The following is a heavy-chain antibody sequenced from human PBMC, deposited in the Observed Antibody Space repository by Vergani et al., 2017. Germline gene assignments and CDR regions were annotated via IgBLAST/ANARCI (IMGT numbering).Heavy chain of an antibody. V-gene: IGHV1-46*01. J-gene: IGHJ3*02. CDR3: AINILTDRRDVVPPGAFDI. D-gene: IGHD3-9*01. Sequence: QVQLVQSGAEVKKPGASVKVSCKASGYTLTSYYLHWVREAPGQGLEWMGIINPSGGSTSYAQKFQGRVTMTRDTSTSTVYMELSSLRSEDTAVYYCAINILTDRRDVVPPGAFDIWGQGRMVTVSS. CDR1: GYTLTSYY. CDR2: INPSGGST.